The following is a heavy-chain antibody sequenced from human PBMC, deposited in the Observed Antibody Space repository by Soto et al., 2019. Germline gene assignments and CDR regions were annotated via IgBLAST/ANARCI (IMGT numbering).Heavy chain of an antibody. V-gene: IGHV4-38-2*02. Sequence: SETLSLTCAVSGYSISSGYYWGWIRQPPGKGLEWIGSIYHSGSTSYNPSLKSPLTISVYTSKNQFSLKLSSVTAADTAVYYCARDWSFRNPYYDFSSPYGYGMDVWAQGTTVTVSS. J-gene: IGHJ6*02. CDR3: ARDWSFRNPYYDFSSPYGYGMDV. CDR1: GYSISSGYY. CDR2: IYHSGST. D-gene: IGHD3-3*01.